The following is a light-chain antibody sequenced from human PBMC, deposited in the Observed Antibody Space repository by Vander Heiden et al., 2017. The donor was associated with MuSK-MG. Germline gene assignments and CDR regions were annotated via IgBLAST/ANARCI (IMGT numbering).Light chain of an antibody. Sequence: SVMMPPPYSLAVCVGERACTSCKPSQRVLYRPNNKNYLASYQQKPGQPPKLLIYWASTRESGVPDRFSSSGSGTTFTLTISSLQAEDVAVYYCHQYYSTPLTFGGGTKVEIK. CDR1: QRVLYRPNNKNY. J-gene: IGKJ4*01. CDR2: WAS. V-gene: IGKV4-1*01. CDR3: HQYYSTPLT.